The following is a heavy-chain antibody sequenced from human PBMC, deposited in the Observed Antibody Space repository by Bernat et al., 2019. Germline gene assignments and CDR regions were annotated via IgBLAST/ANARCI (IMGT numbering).Heavy chain of an antibody. D-gene: IGHD3-22*01. CDR1: GFTFDDYA. CDR3: VRGSGYYYFDY. V-gene: IGHV3-9*01. CDR2: LSTDGSNT. J-gene: IGHJ4*02. Sequence: EVQLVESGGGLVQPGRSLRLSCAASGFTFDDYAMHWVRQAPGKGLEWVLGLSTDGSNTRYSDSVKGRFTISRDNAKNTLYLQMNGLRVDDTAVYYCVRGSGYYYFDYWGQGILVTVSS.